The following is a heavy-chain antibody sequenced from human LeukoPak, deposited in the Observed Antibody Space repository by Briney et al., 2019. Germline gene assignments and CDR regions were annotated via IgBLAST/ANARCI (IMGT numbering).Heavy chain of an antibody. D-gene: IGHD1-1*01. V-gene: IGHV3-23*01. CDR3: ASFMGETGTLDY. J-gene: IGHJ4*02. CDR1: GFTFSSYA. Sequence: PGGSLRLSCAASGFTFSSYAMSWVRQAPGKGLEWVSAISGSGGSTYYADSMKGRFTISRDNSKNTLYLQMNSLRAEDTAVYYCASFMGETGTLDYWGQGTLVTVSS. CDR2: ISGSGGST.